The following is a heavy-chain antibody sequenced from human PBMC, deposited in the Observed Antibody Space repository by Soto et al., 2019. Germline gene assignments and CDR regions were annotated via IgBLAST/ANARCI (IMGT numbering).Heavy chain of an antibody. CDR2: ISDYGRI. D-gene: IGHD1-1*01. CDR3: ARGGLEPFDH. V-gene: IGHV3-74*01. CDR1: GFTFGNYW. J-gene: IGHJ4*02. Sequence: PGGSLRLSCAASGFTFGNYWMHWVRQAPGKGLVWVSRISDYGRINYADSVKDRFIISRDDDRSELYLQLNDLRVEDTGTYYCARGGLEPFDHWGQGALVTVSS.